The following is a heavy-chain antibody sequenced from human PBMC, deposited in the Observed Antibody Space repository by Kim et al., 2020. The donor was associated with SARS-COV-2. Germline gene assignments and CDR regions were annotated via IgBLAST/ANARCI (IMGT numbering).Heavy chain of an antibody. CDR2: IKEDGSEE. CDR3: ARDSAYYDILTGYYYHMDV. CDR1: GFTFSRYW. D-gene: IGHD3-9*01. V-gene: IGHV3-7*03. Sequence: GGSLRLSCAASGFTFSRYWMTWVRQAPGKGLEWVANIKEDGSEEYYVDSVKGRFTISRDNAKNSLYLQMNSLRAEDTALYYCARDSAYYDILTGYYYHMDVWGQGTTVTVFS. J-gene: IGHJ6*02.